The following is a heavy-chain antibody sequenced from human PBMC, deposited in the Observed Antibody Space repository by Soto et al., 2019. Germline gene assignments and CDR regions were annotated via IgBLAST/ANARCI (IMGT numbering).Heavy chain of an antibody. Sequence: SETLSLTCAVSGVSISNYYWSWIRQPPGRGLEWIGYNHYSGGTNYNPSLKSRVIISLDTSTNQFLLKLSSVTAADTAVYYCAIPPGYYYMDVWCQATTVTLFS. CDR2: NHYSGGT. D-gene: IGHD2-2*01. CDR3: AIPPGYYYMDV. CDR1: GVSISNYY. J-gene: IGHJ6*03. V-gene: IGHV4-59*01.